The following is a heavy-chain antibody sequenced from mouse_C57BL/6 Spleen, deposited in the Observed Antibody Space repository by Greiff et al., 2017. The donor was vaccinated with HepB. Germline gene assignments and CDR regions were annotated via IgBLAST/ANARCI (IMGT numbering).Heavy chain of an antibody. V-gene: IGHV5-16*01. Sequence: EVMLVESEGGLVQPGSSMKLSCTASGFTFSDYYMAWVRQVPEKGLEWVANINYDGSSTYYLDSLKSRFINSRDNAKNILYLQMSSLKSEDTATYYCARDQAYYFDYWGQGTTLTVSS. CDR3: ARDQAYYFDY. CDR1: GFTFSDYY. CDR2: INYDGSST. D-gene: IGHD3-2*02. J-gene: IGHJ2*01.